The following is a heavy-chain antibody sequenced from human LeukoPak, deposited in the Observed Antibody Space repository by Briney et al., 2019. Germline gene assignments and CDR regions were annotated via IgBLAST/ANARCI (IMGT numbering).Heavy chain of an antibody. CDR1: GYSFTSYW. Sequence: GESLKISCKGSGYSFTSYWIGWVRQMPGKGPEWIGIIYPGDSDTRYSPSFQGQVTISADKSISTAYLQWSSLKASDTAMYYCARLGEDPDSSGYYRNFDYWGQGTLVTVSS. J-gene: IGHJ4*02. CDR3: ARLGEDPDSSGYYRNFDY. V-gene: IGHV5-51*01. D-gene: IGHD3-22*01. CDR2: IYPGDSDT.